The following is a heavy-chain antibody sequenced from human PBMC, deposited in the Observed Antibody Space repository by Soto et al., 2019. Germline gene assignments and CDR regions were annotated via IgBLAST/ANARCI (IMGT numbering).Heavy chain of an antibody. CDR2: IYWDDDK. V-gene: IGHV2-5*02. CDR1: GFSLTTRGVG. Sequence: QITLKESGPTLVKPTQTLTLTCTFSGFSLTTRGVGVGWIRQPPGKALECLALIYWDDDKRYSPSLQSRLSITKDTSKNQVVLTMTNVDPVDTATYYCAHIPNYYQYEWFDPWGQGTPVSVSS. J-gene: IGHJ5*02. D-gene: IGHD3-16*01. CDR3: AHIPNYYQYEWFDP.